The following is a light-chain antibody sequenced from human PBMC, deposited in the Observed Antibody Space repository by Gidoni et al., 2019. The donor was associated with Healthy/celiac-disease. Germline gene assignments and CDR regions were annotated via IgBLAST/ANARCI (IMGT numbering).Light chain of an antibody. J-gene: IGLJ3*02. CDR1: SSVVGGYNY. V-gene: IGLV2-14*01. CDR3: SSYTSSSGV. CDR2: EVS. Sequence: QSALTQPASVSGSPGQSITISCTGTSSVVGGYNYVSWYQQHPSKAPKLMIYEVSNRPSGVSNRFSGAKSGNTASLTISGLQAEDEADYYCSSYTSSSGVFGGGTKLTVL.